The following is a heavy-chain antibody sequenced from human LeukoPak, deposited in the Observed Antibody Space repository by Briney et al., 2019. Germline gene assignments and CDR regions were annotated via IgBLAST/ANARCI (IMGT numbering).Heavy chain of an antibody. CDR2: ISSGSSTI. CDR3: AREIFSSGWYPSDY. CDR1: GFTFSSYS. J-gene: IGHJ4*02. D-gene: IGHD6-19*01. V-gene: IGHV3-48*02. Sequence: GGSLRLSCAASGFTFSSYSMNWVRQAPGKGLERVTYISSGSSTIYYAASVKGRFTISRDNAKNSLYLQMNSLRDEDTAVYYCAREIFSSGWYPSDYWGQGTLVTVSS.